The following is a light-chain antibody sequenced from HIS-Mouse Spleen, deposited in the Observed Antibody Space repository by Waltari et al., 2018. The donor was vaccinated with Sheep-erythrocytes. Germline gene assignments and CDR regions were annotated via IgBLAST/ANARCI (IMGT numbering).Light chain of an antibody. CDR1: KLGDKY. J-gene: IGLJ2*01. CDR2: QDS. Sequence: SYELAQPPSVSVSPGQTASITCSGDKLGDKYACWYQQKPGQSPVLVIYQDSKRPSGIPARFSVSNSGNTATLTISGTQAMDEADYYCQAWDSSTAWNVVFGGGTKLTVL. V-gene: IGLV3-1*01. CDR3: QAWDSSTAWNVV.